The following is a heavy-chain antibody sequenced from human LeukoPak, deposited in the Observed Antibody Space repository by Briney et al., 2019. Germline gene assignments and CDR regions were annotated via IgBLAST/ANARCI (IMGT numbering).Heavy chain of an antibody. J-gene: IGHJ5*02. CDR2: IYHSGST. Sequence: SETLCLTCADSGGSISSGGYSWRWIRQPPGKGLEWIGYIYHSGSTYYNPSLKSRVTISVDRSKNQFSLKLSSVTAADTAVYYCARAPGRCSGGSCYSGWFDPWGQGTLVTVSS. D-gene: IGHD2-15*01. CDR1: GGSISSGGYS. CDR3: ARAPGRCSGGSCYSGWFDP. V-gene: IGHV4-30-2*01.